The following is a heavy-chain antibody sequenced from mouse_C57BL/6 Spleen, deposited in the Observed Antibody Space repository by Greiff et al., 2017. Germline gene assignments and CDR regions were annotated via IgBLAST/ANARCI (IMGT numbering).Heavy chain of an antibody. Sequence: VQLPQSVAELVRPGASVKLSCTASGFNIKNTYMHWVKQRPEQGLEWIERIDHANGNTKCAPKFQGKDTITADTSSNTAYLQLSSLTSEDTAIYYCAFYAWFAYWDQGTLVTVSA. CDR3: AFYAWFAY. CDR2: IDHANGNT. V-gene: IGHV14-3*01. CDR1: GFNIKNTY. D-gene: IGHD1-1*01. J-gene: IGHJ3*01.